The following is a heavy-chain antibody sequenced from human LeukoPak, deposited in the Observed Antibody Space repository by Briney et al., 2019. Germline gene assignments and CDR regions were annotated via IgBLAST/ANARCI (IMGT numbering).Heavy chain of an antibody. Sequence: GASVKVSCKASGYTFTSYGISWVRQAPGQGLEWMGWINPNSGGTNYAQKFQGRVTMTRDTSISTAYMELSRLRSDDTAVYYCARDQGGILPFDYWGQGTLVTVSP. J-gene: IGHJ4*02. CDR3: ARDQGGILPFDY. CDR2: INPNSGGT. D-gene: IGHD2-15*01. CDR1: GYTFTSYG. V-gene: IGHV1-2*02.